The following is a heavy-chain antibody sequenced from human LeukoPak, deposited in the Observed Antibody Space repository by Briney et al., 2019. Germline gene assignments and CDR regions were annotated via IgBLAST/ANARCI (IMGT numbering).Heavy chain of an antibody. CDR1: GGSISSYY. Sequence: SETLSLTCTVSGGSISSYYWSWIRQPPGKGLEWIGYIYYSGSTNYNPSLKSRVTISVDTSKNQFSLKLSSVTAADTAVYYCARVSVAAAGTLAFDYWGQGTLVTVSS. V-gene: IGHV4-59*01. J-gene: IGHJ4*02. CDR3: ARVSVAAAGTLAFDY. D-gene: IGHD6-13*01. CDR2: IYYSGST.